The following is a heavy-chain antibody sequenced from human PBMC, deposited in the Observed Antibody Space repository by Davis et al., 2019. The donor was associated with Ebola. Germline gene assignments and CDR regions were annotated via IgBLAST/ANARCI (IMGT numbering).Heavy chain of an antibody. CDR1: GFTFDDYA. J-gene: IGHJ6*02. V-gene: IGHV3-9*01. CDR2: ICWNSDAI. Sequence: SLKISCAASGFTFDDYAMHWVRQAPGKGLEWVSSICWNSDAIGYADSVKGRFTISRDNAKNSLYLQMNSLRAEDTALYYCAKDLRRGMDVWGQGTTVTVSS. CDR3: AKDLRRGMDV. D-gene: IGHD6-25*01.